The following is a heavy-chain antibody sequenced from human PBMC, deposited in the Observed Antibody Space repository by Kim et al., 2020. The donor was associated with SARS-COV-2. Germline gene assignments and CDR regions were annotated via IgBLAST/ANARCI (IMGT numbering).Heavy chain of an antibody. CDR1: GYTFTSYG. Sequence: ASVKVSCKASGYTFTSYGISWVRQAPGQGLEWMGWISAYNGNTNYAQKLQGRVTMTTDTSTSTAYMELRSLRSDDTAVYYCARTYDSSGYYYQFDYWGQGTLVTVSS. CDR3: ARTYDSSGYYYQFDY. D-gene: IGHD3-22*01. CDR2: ISAYNGNT. J-gene: IGHJ4*02. V-gene: IGHV1-18*01.